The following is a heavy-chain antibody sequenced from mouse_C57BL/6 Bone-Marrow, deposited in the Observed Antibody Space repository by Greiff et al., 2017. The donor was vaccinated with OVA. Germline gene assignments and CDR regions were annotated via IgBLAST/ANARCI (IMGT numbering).Heavy chain of an antibody. V-gene: IGHV1-55*01. CDR1: GYTFTNYW. D-gene: IGHD3-2*02. J-gene: IGHJ2*01. Sequence: QVQLQQPGAELVKPGASVKMSCKASGYTFTNYWITWVKQRPGQGLEWIGDIYPGSGSTNYNEKFKSKATLTVDTSSSTAYMQLSSLTSEDSAVYYCARPYSSGSGYYFDYWGQGTTLTVSS. CDR2: IYPGSGST. CDR3: ARPYSSGSGYYFDY.